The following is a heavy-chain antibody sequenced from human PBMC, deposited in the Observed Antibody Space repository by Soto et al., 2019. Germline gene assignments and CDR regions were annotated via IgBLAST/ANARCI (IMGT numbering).Heavy chain of an antibody. CDR3: AKDIEDFWSGGPWFDP. D-gene: IGHD3-3*01. CDR1: GFTFSSYG. J-gene: IGHJ5*02. CDR2: ISYDGSNK. V-gene: IGHV3-30*18. Sequence: QVQLVESGGGVVQPGRSLRLSCAASGFTFSSYGMHWVRQAPGKGLEWVAVISYDGSNKYYADSVKGRFTISRDNSKNTLYLQMNSLRAEDKAVYYCAKDIEDFWSGGPWFDPWGQGTLVTVSA.